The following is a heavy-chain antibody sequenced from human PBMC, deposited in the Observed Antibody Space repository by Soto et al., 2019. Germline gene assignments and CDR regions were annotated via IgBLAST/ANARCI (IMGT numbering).Heavy chain of an antibody. J-gene: IGHJ6*03. Sequence: GASVKVSCKASGYTFTSYGISWVRQAPGQGLEWMGWISAYNGNTNYAQKLQGRVTMTTDTSTSTAYMELRSLRSDDTAVYYCARAISSPPPYYYYMDVWGKGTTVTVSS. V-gene: IGHV1-18*01. CDR3: ARAISSPPPYYYYMDV. CDR2: ISAYNGNT. CDR1: GYTFTSYG. D-gene: IGHD6-6*01.